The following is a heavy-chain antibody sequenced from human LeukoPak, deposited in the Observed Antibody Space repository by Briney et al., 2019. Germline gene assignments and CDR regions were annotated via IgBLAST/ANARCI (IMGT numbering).Heavy chain of an antibody. V-gene: IGHV3-23*01. CDR2: VSGSGGST. CDR3: AKETDQYYYYGMDV. J-gene: IGHJ6*02. CDR1: GFTFSSYA. Sequence: GGSLRLSCAASGFTFSSYAMSWVRQAPGKGLEWVSAVSGSGGSTYYADSVKGRFTISRDNSKNTLYLQMNSLRAEDTAVYYCAKETDQYYYYGMDVWGQGTTVTVSS.